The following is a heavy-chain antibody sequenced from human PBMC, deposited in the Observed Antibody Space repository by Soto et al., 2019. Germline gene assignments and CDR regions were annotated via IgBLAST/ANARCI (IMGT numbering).Heavy chain of an antibody. D-gene: IGHD3-9*01. Sequence: ASVKVSCKASGYTFTSYYMHWVRQAPGQGLEWMGIINPSGGSTSYAQKFQGRVTMTRDTSTSTVYMELSSLRSEDTAVYYCARVGRNILTGYYTSHFDYCGQGTLVTVSS. J-gene: IGHJ4*02. CDR1: GYTFTSYY. CDR2: INPSGGST. CDR3: ARVGRNILTGYYTSHFDY. V-gene: IGHV1-46*03.